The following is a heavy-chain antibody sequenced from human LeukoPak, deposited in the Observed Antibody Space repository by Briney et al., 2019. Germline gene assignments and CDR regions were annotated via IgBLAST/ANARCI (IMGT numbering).Heavy chain of an antibody. CDR2: IYYSGST. Sequence: SETLSLTCTVSGGSISSTSYYWGWIRQPPGKGLEWIGSIYYSGSTYYNPSLKSRVTISVDTSKNQFSLKLSSVTAADTAVYYCARRPDMITFGGVSPWGQGTLVTVSS. J-gene: IGHJ5*02. D-gene: IGHD3-16*01. V-gene: IGHV4-39*01. CDR1: GGSISSTSYY. CDR3: ARRPDMITFGGVSP.